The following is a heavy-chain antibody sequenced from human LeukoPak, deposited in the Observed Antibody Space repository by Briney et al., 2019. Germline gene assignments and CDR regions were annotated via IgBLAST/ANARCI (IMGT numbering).Heavy chain of an antibody. CDR2: IKGDQSTT. V-gene: IGHV3-74*01. CDR3: AREYNYDLDV. J-gene: IGHJ6*04. CDR1: GFTFSRHW. Sequence: LPGGSLRLSCAASGFTFSRHWMHWVRHAPGKGLVWVSRIKGDQSTTNYADSGKGRFTISRDNAKNTLYLQMNSLRAEDTAVYYCAREYNYDLDVWGKGTTVTVSS.